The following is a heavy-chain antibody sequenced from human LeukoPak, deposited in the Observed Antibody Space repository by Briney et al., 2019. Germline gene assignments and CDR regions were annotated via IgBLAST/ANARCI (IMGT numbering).Heavy chain of an antibody. V-gene: IGHV3-53*01. CDR1: GFSVSSNY. CDR2: IYSGGST. Sequence: GGSLRLSCAASGFSVSSNYMSWVRQAPGKGLEWVSVIYSGGSTYYAVSVKGRFTVSRDISKNTLYLQMNSLRAEDTAVYYCARSIAAAAHYYYYGMDVWGKGTTVTVSS. J-gene: IGHJ6*04. D-gene: IGHD6-13*01. CDR3: ARSIAAAAHYYYYGMDV.